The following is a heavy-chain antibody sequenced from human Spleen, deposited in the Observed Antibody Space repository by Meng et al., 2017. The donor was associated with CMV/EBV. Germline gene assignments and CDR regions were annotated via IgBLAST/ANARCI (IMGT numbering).Heavy chain of an antibody. D-gene: IGHD2-8*01. J-gene: IGHJ4*02. CDR1: GYTFTYRY. CDR2: ITPFNGNT. CDR3: ASYSYHFLGYCTPNYCQGSVQFDY. V-gene: IGHV1-45*02. Sequence: SVKVSCKASGYTFTYRYLHWVRQAPGQALEWMGWITPFNGNTNYAQKFQDRVTITRDRSMSTAYMELSSLTSEDTAIYYCASYSYHFLGYCTPNYCQGSVQFDYWGQGTLVTVSS.